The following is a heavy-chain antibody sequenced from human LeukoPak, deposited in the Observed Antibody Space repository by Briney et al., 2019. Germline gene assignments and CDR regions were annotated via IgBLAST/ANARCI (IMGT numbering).Heavy chain of an antibody. Sequence: GGSLRLSCAASGFTFSSFSMSWVRQAPEKGLEWVSAISGTGYTTSYADSVKGRFTISRDNSKNTLYLQMNSLRAEDTALYYCAKHDYGDYRDFDHWGQGTLVTVSS. V-gene: IGHV3-23*01. CDR3: AKHDYGDYRDFDH. J-gene: IGHJ4*02. D-gene: IGHD4-17*01. CDR2: ISGTGYTT. CDR1: GFTFSSFS.